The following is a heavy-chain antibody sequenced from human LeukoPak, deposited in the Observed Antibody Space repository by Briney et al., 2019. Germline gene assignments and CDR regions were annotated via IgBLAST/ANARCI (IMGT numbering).Heavy chain of an antibody. CDR1: GGSISSSHW. CDR2: IDHSGST. D-gene: IGHD2-2*01. CDR3: ARVHKFCSGTSCYRYDP. V-gene: IGHV4-4*02. J-gene: IGHJ5*02. Sequence: SETLSLTCAVSGGSISSSHWWSWVRQPPGKGLEWIGEIDHSGSTKYNPSLKSRVTISVDKSKNQFSLRLSSVTAADTAVYYCARVHKFCSGTSCYRYDPWGQGTLVTVSS.